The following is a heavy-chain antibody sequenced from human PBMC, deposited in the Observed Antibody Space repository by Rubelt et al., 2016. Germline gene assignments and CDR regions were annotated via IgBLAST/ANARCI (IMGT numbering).Heavy chain of an antibody. V-gene: IGHV3-7*01. D-gene: IGHD1-26*01. CDR3: TLAGGGF. CDR1: GFTFSSYW. J-gene: IGHJ4*02. Sequence: EVQLVESGGGLVQPGGSLRLSCAASGFTFSSYWMSWVRQAPGKGLEWVANINRDGSEKYYVDSLEGRFTISKDNTKNSMYLQMNSLSVEDTAVYYCTLAGGGFWGQGTLVTVSS. CDR2: INRDGSEK.